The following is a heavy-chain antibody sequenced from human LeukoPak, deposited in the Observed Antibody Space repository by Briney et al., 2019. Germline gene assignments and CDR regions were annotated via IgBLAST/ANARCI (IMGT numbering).Heavy chain of an antibody. D-gene: IGHD3-3*01. CDR3: ARAILSGYPDS. CDR2: INHSGST. J-gene: IGHJ4*02. Sequence: SETLSLTCAVYGGSFSGYYWSWIRQPPGKGLEWIGEINHSGSTNYNPSLKSRVTISVDTSKNQFSLKLSSVTAADTAVYYCARAILSGYPDSWGQGTLVIVFS. V-gene: IGHV4-34*01. CDR1: GGSFSGYY.